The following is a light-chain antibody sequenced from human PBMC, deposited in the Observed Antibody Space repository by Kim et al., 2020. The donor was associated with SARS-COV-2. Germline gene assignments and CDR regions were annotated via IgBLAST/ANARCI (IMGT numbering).Light chain of an antibody. CDR3: QQYLISPWT. CDR1: QSVGSSY. V-gene: IGKV3-20*01. J-gene: IGKJ1*01. Sequence: EIVVTQSPDTLSLSPGERATLSCRASQSVGSSYLAWYQQKPGQAPRLLIYGASSRATGIPDRFSGSGSGTDFTLAISRLEPEDFAVYYCQQYLISPWTFGQGTKVEIK. CDR2: GAS.